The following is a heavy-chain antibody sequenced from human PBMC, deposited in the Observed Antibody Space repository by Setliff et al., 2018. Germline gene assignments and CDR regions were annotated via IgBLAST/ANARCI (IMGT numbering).Heavy chain of an antibody. D-gene: IGHD1-26*01. J-gene: IGHJ5*02. Sequence: GASVKVSCKASGGTFSSYAISWVRQAPGQGLEWMGRIIPIFGTANYAQKFQGRVTITVDKSTSTAHMELSSVTAADTAVYYRARGAPGWELLSWFDPWGQGTLVTVSS. CDR1: GGTFSSYA. CDR3: ARGAPGWELLSWFDP. CDR2: IIPIFGTA. V-gene: IGHV1-69*06.